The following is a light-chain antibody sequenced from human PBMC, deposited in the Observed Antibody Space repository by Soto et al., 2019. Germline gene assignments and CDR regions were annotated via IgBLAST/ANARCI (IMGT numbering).Light chain of an antibody. CDR3: QQYGSSPQT. V-gene: IGKV3-20*01. Sequence: EVVLTQSPDTLSLSPGERATVSCRASQSVSSSYVAWYQQKRGQAPRLLIYGASSRATGIPDRFSGTGSGTDFTLIISRLESEDFAVYYCQQYGSSPQTFGQGTKWIS. J-gene: IGKJ1*01. CDR2: GAS. CDR1: QSVSSSY.